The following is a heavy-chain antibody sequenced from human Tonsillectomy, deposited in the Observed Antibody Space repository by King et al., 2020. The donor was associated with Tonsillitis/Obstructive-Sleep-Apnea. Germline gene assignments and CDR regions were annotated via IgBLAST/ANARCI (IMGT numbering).Heavy chain of an antibody. J-gene: IGHJ3*02. CDR1: GGTFSSYA. CDR2: IIPIFGTA. D-gene: IGHD3-10*01. V-gene: IGHV1-69*01. Sequence: QLVQSGAEVKKPGSSVKVSCKASGGTFSSYAISWVLQAPGQGLEWMGGIIPIFGTANYAQKFQGRVTITADESTSTAYMELSSLRSEDTAVYYCARGAPYYYGSGSYRDAFDIWGQGTMVTVSS. CDR3: ARGAPYYYGSGSYRDAFDI.